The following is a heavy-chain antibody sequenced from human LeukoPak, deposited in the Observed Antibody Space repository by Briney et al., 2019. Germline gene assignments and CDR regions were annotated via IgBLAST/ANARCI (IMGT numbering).Heavy chain of an antibody. Sequence: SETLPLTCTVSGGSISSYYWSWIRQPPGKGLEWIGYIYYSGSTNYNPSLKSRVTISVDTSKYQFSLKLSSVTAADTAVYYCARDNGFGELFAEPHAFDIWGQGTMVTVSS. CDR1: GGSISSYY. V-gene: IGHV4-59*01. CDR2: IYYSGST. J-gene: IGHJ3*02. D-gene: IGHD3-10*01. CDR3: ARDNGFGELFAEPHAFDI.